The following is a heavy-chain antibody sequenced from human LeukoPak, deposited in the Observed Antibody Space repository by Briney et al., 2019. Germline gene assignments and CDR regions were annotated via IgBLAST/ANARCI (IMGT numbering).Heavy chain of an antibody. V-gene: IGHV1-69*13. D-gene: IGHD1-26*01. CDR2: IIPIFGTA. CDR1: GGTFSSYA. J-gene: IGHJ4*02. Sequence: SVKASCKASGGTFSSYAISWVRQAPGQGLEWMGGIIPIFGTANYAQKFQGRVTITAGESTSTAYMELSSLRSEDTAVYYCAATSYGHYWGQETLVTVSS. CDR3: AATSYGHY.